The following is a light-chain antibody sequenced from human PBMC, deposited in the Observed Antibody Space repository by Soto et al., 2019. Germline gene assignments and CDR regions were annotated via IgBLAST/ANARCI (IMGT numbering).Light chain of an antibody. V-gene: IGKV3-15*01. J-gene: IGKJ4*01. CDR1: QSVAGN. CDR2: GVS. Sequence: EIVMTQSPATLSVSPGETATLSCRASQSVAGNLAWYQQKPGQPPRLLISGVSTRATGVPARFSGSGSETDFSLTISSLQSEDFALYYGQQSNNWPPLTCGGGTKVEIK. CDR3: QQSNNWPPLT.